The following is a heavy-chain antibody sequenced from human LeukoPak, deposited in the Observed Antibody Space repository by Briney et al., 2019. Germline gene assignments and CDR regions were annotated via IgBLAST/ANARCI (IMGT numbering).Heavy chain of an antibody. CDR1: GGTFSNYA. Sequence: ASEKVSCKASGGTFSNYAISWVRQAPGQGLEWMGGIIPMFDTADYAQKFQGRLTITADESTSTAYMELSSLRAEDTAVYYCARDLLGSHTSYSSGAWDCWGQGTLVTVSS. D-gene: IGHD3-9*01. J-gene: IGHJ4*02. CDR2: IIPMFDTA. V-gene: IGHV1-69*13. CDR3: ARDLLGSHTSYSSGAWDC.